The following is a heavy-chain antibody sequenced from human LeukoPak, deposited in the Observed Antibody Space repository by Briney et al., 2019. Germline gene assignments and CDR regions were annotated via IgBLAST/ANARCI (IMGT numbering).Heavy chain of an antibody. CDR3: VSGYVAALPSY. CDR2: IYHSGST. J-gene: IGHJ4*02. V-gene: IGHV4-38-2*01. CDR1: GYSISSGYY. D-gene: IGHD5-12*01. Sequence: SETLSLTCAVSGYSISSGYYWGWIRQPPGKGLEWIGSIYHSGSTYYNPSLKSRVTIPVDTSKNQFSLKLSSVTAADTAVYYCVSGYVAALPSYWGQGTLVTVSS.